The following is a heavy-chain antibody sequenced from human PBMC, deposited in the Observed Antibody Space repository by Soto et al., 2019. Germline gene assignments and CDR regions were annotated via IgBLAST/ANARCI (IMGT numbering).Heavy chain of an antibody. D-gene: IGHD3-10*01. CDR3: AREGDYYGSGGHWFAP. J-gene: IGHJ5*02. CDR2: ISPYNGNT. Sequence: VASVKVSCKASGYTFSTYGISWVRQAPGQGLEWMGWISPYNGNTNYAQKVQGRVTMTTDTSTSTAYMELRSLRSDDTAVYFCAREGDYYGSGGHWFAPWGQGPLVTVSS. V-gene: IGHV1-18*01. CDR1: GYTFSTYG.